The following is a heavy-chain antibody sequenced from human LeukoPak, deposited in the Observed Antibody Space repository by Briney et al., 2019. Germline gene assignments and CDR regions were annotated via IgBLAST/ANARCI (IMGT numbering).Heavy chain of an antibody. CDR2: IYTSGST. CDR3: ARVSLVRGAPDYYFDY. Sequence: PSETLSLTCTVSGDSISNYYWSWIRQPAGKGLEWIGRIYTSGSTNYNPSLKSRVTMSVDTSKNQFSLKLSSVTAANTAVYYCARVSLVRGAPDYYFDYWGQGTLVTVSS. CDR1: GDSISNYY. J-gene: IGHJ4*02. V-gene: IGHV4-4*07. D-gene: IGHD3-10*01.